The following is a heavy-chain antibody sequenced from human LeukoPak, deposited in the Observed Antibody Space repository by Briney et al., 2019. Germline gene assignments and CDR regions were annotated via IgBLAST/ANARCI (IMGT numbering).Heavy chain of an antibody. CDR2: INRSGST. CDR3: ARAVYYGSGSSFDY. J-gene: IGHJ4*02. Sequence: SETLSLTCAVYGGSFSGYYWSWIRQPPGKGLEWIGEINRSGSTNYNPSLKSRVTISVDTSKNQFSLKLSSVTAADTAVYYCARAVYYGSGSSFDYWGQGTLVTVSP. CDR1: GGSFSGYY. V-gene: IGHV4-34*01. D-gene: IGHD3-10*01.